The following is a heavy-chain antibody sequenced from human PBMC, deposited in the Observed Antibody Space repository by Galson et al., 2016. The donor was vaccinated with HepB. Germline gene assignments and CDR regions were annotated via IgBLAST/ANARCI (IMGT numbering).Heavy chain of an antibody. CDR3: VKDGGLEWIYFDGGGHYSYFDF. CDR1: GLTFSTYA. J-gene: IGHJ4*02. CDR2: ISGNGATT. V-gene: IGHV3-64D*09. Sequence: SLRLSCAASGLTFSTYAMTWVRQAPGKGLEYVSSISGNGATTFYADSMKGRFTISRDNSRNTLSLQMSSLRAEDTALYFCVKDGGLEWIYFDGGGHYSYFDFWGQGTLVTVSS. D-gene: IGHD3-22*01.